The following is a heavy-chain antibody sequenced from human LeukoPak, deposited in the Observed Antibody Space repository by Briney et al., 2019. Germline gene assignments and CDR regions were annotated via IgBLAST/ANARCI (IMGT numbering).Heavy chain of an antibody. Sequence: PGGSLRLSCAASTFTFSSYWMPWVRQAPGEGLEFVANINQDGSVKNYVGSVKGRFTISRDNAKNSLYLQMNSRRADDTAVYYCARDPGSSSFDYWGQGTLVTVSS. CDR3: ARDPGSSSFDY. J-gene: IGHJ4*02. V-gene: IGHV3-7*01. CDR1: TFTFSSYW. CDR2: INQDGSVK. D-gene: IGHD6-13*01.